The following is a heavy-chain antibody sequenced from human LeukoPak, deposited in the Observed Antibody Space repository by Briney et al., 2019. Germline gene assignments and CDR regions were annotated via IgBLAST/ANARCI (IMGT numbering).Heavy chain of an antibody. D-gene: IGHD6-6*01. V-gene: IGHV3-21*01. CDR2: ISSSSTYI. CDR3: ARVDGASGAARMDV. J-gene: IGHJ6*02. Sequence: GGSLRLSCAASGFTFNSYVMNWVRQAPGKGLEWVSVISSSSTYIFYADSVKGRFAISRDNAKNSLFLQMNSLRADDTAVYYCARVDGASGAARMDVWGQGTTVTVSS. CDR1: GFTFNSYV.